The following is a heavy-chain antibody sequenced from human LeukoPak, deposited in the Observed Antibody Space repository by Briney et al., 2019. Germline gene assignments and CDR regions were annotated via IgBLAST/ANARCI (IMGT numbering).Heavy chain of an antibody. CDR1: GFTFSSYV. CDR3: AKDMLGYCSGGSCPGFDY. V-gene: IGHV3-30*02. CDR2: IRYDGSNK. D-gene: IGHD2-15*01. Sequence: GGSLRLSCAASGFTFSSYVMHWVRQAPGKGLEWVAFIRYDGSNKYYADSVKGRFTISRDNSKNTLYLQMNSLRAEDTAVYYCAKDMLGYCSGGSCPGFDYWGQGTLVTVSS. J-gene: IGHJ4*02.